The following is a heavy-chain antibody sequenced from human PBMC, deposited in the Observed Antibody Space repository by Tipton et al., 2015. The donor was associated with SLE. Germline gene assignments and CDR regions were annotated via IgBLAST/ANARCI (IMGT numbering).Heavy chain of an antibody. D-gene: IGHD6-19*01. Sequence: SLRLSCAASGFTFRTYAMSWVRQAPGKGLEWVSSIGSGGIDTHYADSVKGRFTVSRDNSKNTVFLQMNSLRDEDTAVYYCARPTLTVAGTRYFDPWGQGSLVTVSS. CDR2: IGSGGIDT. V-gene: IGHV3-23*01. CDR1: GFTFRTYA. CDR3: ARPTLTVAGTRYFDP. J-gene: IGHJ5*02.